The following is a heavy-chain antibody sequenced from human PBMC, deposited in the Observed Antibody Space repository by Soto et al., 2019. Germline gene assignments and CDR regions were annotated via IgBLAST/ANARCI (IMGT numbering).Heavy chain of an antibody. CDR3: VRAGIVTTPYSFDY. Sequence: HPGGSLRLSCAASGFTFSDHYMDWVRQAPGQGLEWVGRIRNKANSYTTEYAASVKGRFTISRDDSKNSMYLQMNSLKTEDTAMYYCVRAGIVTTPYSFDYLVQGALVTVSS. CDR1: GFTFSDHY. CDR2: IRNKANSYTT. J-gene: IGHJ4*02. V-gene: IGHV3-72*01. D-gene: IGHD1-1*01.